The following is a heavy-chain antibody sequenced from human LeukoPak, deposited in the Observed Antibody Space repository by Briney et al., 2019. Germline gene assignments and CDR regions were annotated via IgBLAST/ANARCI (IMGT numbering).Heavy chain of an antibody. V-gene: IGHV4-34*01. CDR2: INPSGST. CDR3: ARVAYRYVINDWSRTGLGAYPTKYYDHMDV. CDR1: GGSFSDYY. D-gene: IGHD5-18*01. Sequence: SETLSLTCAVYGGSFSDYYWSWIRQPPGKGLEWIGEINPSGSTNYSPSLKSRVTISVDTSKNQFSLKLSSVAAADTAVYFRARVAYRYVINDWSRTGLGAYPTKYYDHMDVWDKGTTVTVSS. J-gene: IGHJ6*03.